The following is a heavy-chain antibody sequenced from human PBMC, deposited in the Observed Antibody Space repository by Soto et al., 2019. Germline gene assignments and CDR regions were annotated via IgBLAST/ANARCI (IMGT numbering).Heavy chain of an antibody. Sequence: QVQLVQSGAEVKKSGASVKVSCKASGYTFTGYYIHWVRQAPGQGLEWMGEISPNSGGTKYAQKFQGRVTMTRDTSITKVYMDLSNLSPDATDLYYCGKWRSGDVDVFYWGQGTLVTVYS. CDR1: GYTFTGYY. CDR3: GKWRSGDVDVFY. CDR2: ISPNSGGT. J-gene: IGHJ4*02. D-gene: IGHD1-26*01. V-gene: IGHV1-2*02.